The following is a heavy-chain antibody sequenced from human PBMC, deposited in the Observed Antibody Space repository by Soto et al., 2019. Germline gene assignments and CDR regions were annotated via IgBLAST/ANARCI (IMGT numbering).Heavy chain of an antibody. Sequence: GGSLRLSCAASGFTFSSYAMSWVRQAPGKGLEWVSAISGSGGSTYYADSGKGRLTISRDNSKNTLYLQMNSLRAEDTAVYYCAKDDIVVVVAANLGPDYWGQGTLVTVSS. CDR2: ISGSGGST. CDR3: AKDDIVVVVAANLGPDY. CDR1: GFTFSSYA. D-gene: IGHD2-15*01. J-gene: IGHJ4*02. V-gene: IGHV3-23*01.